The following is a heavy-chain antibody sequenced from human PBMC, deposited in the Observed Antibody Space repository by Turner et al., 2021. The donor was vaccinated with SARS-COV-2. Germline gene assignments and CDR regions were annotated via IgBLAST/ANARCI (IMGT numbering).Heavy chain of an antibody. CDR1: GFTFDDYA. CDR2: ISWKSGRI. CDR3: VRGLDSMGYNWFDP. D-gene: IGHD2-2*03. J-gene: IGHJ5*02. V-gene: IGHV3-9*01. Sequence: EVQLVESGGGLVQPGSSLRLSCAASGFTFDDYAMHWVRQGPGKGLEWVSGISWKSGRIGYADSVKGRFTISRDNAKNSLYLQMNSLKAEDTALYYCVRGLDSMGYNWFDPWGLGTLVTVSS.